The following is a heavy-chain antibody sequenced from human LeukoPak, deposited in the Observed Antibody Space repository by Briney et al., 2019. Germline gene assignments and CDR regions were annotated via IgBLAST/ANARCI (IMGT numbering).Heavy chain of an antibody. CDR2: FDPEDGET. V-gene: IGHV1-24*01. J-gene: IGHJ5*02. Sequence: ASVKVSCKVSGYTLTELSMHWVRQAPGKGLEWMGGFDPEDGETIYAQKFQGRVTMTEDTSTDTAYMELSSLRSEDTAVYYCATAPYGWGSHRDYNWFDPWGQETLVTVSS. CDR3: ATAPYGWGSHRDYNWFDP. CDR1: GYTLTELS. D-gene: IGHD3-10*01.